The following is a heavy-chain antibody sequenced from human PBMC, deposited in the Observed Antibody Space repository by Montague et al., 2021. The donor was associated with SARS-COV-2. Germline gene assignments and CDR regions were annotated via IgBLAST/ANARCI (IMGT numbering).Heavy chain of an antibody. V-gene: IGHV4-59*01. CDR2: IYYSGST. CDR3: ARTGLGAYDILTGYTVNAFDM. CDR1: GGSITSYY. J-gene: IGHJ3*02. Sequence: SETLSLTCTVSGGSITSYYWTWIRQPPGKGLEWVGRIYYSGSTNYNPSLKSRVTISVDTSKNQFSLKLSSVTAADTAVCYCARTGLGAYDILTGYTVNAFDMWGQGTMVTVSS. D-gene: IGHD3-9*01.